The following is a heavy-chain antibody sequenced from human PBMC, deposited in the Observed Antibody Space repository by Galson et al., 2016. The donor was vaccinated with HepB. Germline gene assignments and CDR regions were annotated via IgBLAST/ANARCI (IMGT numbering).Heavy chain of an antibody. CDR2: TSGRGDNT. CDR3: ARCQENGEPIFWAVSK. J-gene: IGHJ4*02. CDR1: GFPFSNYA. V-gene: IGHV3-23*01. Sequence: SLRLSCAGSGFPFSNYAMTWVRQAPGKGLEWVSFTSGRGDNTYYADSVKGRFIMSRDNSKNTLYLHMSGLRAEDSALYYCARCQENGEPIFWAVSKWGQGILVTFSS. D-gene: IGHD3-9*01.